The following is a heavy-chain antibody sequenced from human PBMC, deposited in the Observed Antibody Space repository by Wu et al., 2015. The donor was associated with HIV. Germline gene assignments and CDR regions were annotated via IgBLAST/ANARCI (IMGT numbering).Heavy chain of an antibody. CDR3: ARGNLRYFDWSRLVYNWFDP. J-gene: IGHJ5*02. V-gene: IGHV1-69*05. CDR2: IIFMFGST. Sequence: QVQLVQSGAEMKKPGSSVKVSCKPSGGTFHNYAISWVRQAPGQGLEWMGGIIFMFGSTNYAQKFQGRVTISSDESTSIAYMELSSLRSEDTAVYYCARGNLRYFDWSRLVYNWFDPWGQGTLVTVSS. CDR1: GGTFHNYA. D-gene: IGHD3-9*01.